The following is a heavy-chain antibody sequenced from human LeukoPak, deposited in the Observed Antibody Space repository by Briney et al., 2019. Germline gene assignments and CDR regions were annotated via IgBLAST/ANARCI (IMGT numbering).Heavy chain of an antibody. CDR1: GGSISSYY. CDR3: ARSDSSSWTPDFDY. CDR2: IYYSGST. V-gene: IGHV4-59*01. Sequence: SETLSLTCTVSGGSISSYYWSWIRQPPGKGLEWIGYIYYSGSTNYNPSLKSRVTISVDTSKNQFSLKLSSVTAADTAVYYCARSDSSSWTPDFDYWGQGTLDTVSS. J-gene: IGHJ4*02. D-gene: IGHD6-13*01.